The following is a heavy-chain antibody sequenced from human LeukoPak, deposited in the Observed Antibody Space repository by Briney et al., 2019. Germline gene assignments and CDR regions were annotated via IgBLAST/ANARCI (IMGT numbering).Heavy chain of an antibody. CDR1: GFTFSSHA. CDR3: AKAVVGAYFFDY. V-gene: IGHV3-23*01. Sequence: GGSLRLSCAASGFTFSSHAMTWVRQAPGKGLEWVSGISSSGGSPNYADSVKGRFTISRDNSKNTLYLQMNSLRAEDTAVYHCAKAVVGAYFFDYWGQGTLVTDSS. CDR2: ISSSGGSP. D-gene: IGHD1-26*01. J-gene: IGHJ4*02.